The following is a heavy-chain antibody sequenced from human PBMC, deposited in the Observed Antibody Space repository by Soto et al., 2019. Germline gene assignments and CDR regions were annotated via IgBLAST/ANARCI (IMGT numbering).Heavy chain of an antibody. CDR2: MNPNSGNT. D-gene: IGHD3-16*01. CDR1: GYTFTSYD. CDR3: ARDDSPARGPDY. V-gene: IGHV1-8*01. Sequence: ASVKVSCKASGYTFTSYDINWVRQATGQGLEWMGWMNPNSGNTGYAQKFQGRVTMTRNTSISTAYMELSSLRSEDTAVYYCARDDSPARGPDYWGQGTQVTVSS. J-gene: IGHJ4*02.